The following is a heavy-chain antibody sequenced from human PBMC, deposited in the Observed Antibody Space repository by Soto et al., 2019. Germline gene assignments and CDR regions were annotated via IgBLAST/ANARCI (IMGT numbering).Heavy chain of an antibody. CDR3: AKDLVLRYFDWLPQYFDY. J-gene: IGHJ4*02. V-gene: IGHV3-23*01. CDR1: GFTFSSYA. CDR2: ISGSGGST. D-gene: IGHD3-9*01. Sequence: GSLRLSCAASGFTFSSYAMSWVRQAPGKGLEWVSAISGSGGSTYYADSVKGRFTISRDNSKNTLYLQMNSLRAEDTAVFYCAKDLVLRYFDWLPQYFDYWGQGTLVTVSS.